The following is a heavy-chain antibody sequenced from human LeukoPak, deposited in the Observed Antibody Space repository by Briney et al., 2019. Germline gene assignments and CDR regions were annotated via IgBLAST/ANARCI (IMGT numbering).Heavy chain of an antibody. CDR2: ISSSSSYI. J-gene: IGHJ4*02. CDR1: GFTFSSYS. CDR3: ARHPTLVATIGQVDY. Sequence: GGSLRLSCAASGFTFSSYSMNWVRQAPGEGLEWVSSISSSSSYIYYADSVKGRFTISRDNAKNSLYLQMNSLRAEDTAVYYCARHPTLVATIGQVDYWGQGTLVTVSS. V-gene: IGHV3-21*01. D-gene: IGHD5-12*01.